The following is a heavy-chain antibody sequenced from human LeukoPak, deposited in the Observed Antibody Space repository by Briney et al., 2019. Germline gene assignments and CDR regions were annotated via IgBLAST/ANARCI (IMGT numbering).Heavy chain of an antibody. CDR3: ASYCSSTSCYPANWFDP. CDR1: GGSFGGYY. V-gene: IGHV4-34*01. Sequence: SETLSLTCAVYGGSFGGYYWSWIRQPPGKGLEWIGEINHSGSTNYNPSLKSRVTISVDTSKNQFSLKLSSVTAADTAVYYCASYCSSTSCYPANWFDPWGQGTLVTVSS. J-gene: IGHJ5*02. D-gene: IGHD2-2*01. CDR2: INHSGST.